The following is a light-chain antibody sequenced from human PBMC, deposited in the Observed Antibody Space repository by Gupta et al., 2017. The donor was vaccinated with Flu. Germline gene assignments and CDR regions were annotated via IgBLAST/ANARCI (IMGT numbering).Light chain of an antibody. Sequence: QSALTQPASVSGSPGQSNTISCTGTSSDVGGSDYVSWYQQHPDKAPKLIIYDVTNRPSGVSSRFSGSKSGNTASLTISGLQAEDETDYYCSSYTSGSTFYVFGTGTKVTVL. CDR1: SSDVGGSDY. CDR3: SSYTSGSTFYV. J-gene: IGLJ1*01. CDR2: DVT. V-gene: IGLV2-14*01.